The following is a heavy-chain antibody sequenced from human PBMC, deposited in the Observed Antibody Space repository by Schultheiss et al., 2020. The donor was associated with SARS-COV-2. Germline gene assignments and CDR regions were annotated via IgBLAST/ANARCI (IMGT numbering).Heavy chain of an antibody. Sequence: GGSLRLSCAASGFTFSSYEMNWVRQAPGKGLEWVSYISSSGSTIYYADSVKGRFTISRDNAKNSLYLQMNSLRAEDTAVYYCARAPDGSSYGDYWGQGTLVTVSS. J-gene: IGHJ4*02. V-gene: IGHV3-48*03. CDR2: ISSSGSTI. CDR3: ARAPDGSSYGDY. D-gene: IGHD1-26*01. CDR1: GFTFSSYE.